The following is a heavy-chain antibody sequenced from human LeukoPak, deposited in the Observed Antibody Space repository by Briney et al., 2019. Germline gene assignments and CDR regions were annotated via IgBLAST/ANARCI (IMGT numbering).Heavy chain of an antibody. CDR3: ARETSSSSWSFNAFDI. J-gene: IGHJ3*02. CDR2: INPNSGGT. D-gene: IGHD6-13*01. V-gene: IGHV1-2*02. Sequence: ASVKVSCKASGYTFTGYYMHWVRQAPGQGLEWMGWINPNSGGTNYAQKFQGRVTMTRDTSISTAYMELSRLRSDDTAVYYCARETSSSSWSFNAFDIWGQGTMVTVSS. CDR1: GYTFTGYY.